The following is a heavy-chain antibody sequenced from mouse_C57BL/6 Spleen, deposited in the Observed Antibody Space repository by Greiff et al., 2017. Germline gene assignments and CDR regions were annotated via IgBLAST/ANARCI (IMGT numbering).Heavy chain of an antibody. V-gene: IGHV5-4*01. J-gene: IGHJ4*01. D-gene: IGHD2-4*01. Sequence: EVQGVESGGGLVKPGGSLKLSCAASGFTFSSYAMSWVRQTPEKRLEWVATISDGGSYTYYPDNVKGRFTISRDNAKNNLYLQMSHLKSEDTAMYYCARGGSTMIRDYYAMDYWGQGTSVTVSS. CDR1: GFTFSSYA. CDR3: ARGGSTMIRDYYAMDY. CDR2: ISDGGSYT.